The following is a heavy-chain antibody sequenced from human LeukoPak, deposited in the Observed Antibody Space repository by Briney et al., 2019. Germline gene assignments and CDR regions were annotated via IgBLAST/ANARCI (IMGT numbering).Heavy chain of an antibody. V-gene: IGHV3-23*01. CDR2: LSGSGAST. Sequence: GGSLRLSCAASGFIFSSYAMSWVRQAPGKGLEWVSTLSGSGASTSYADSVKGRSTISRDNSKNTLYLQMNSLRAEDTARYYCAKQKGYCSGGSCYYSDYWGQGTLVTVSS. D-gene: IGHD2-15*01. CDR1: GFIFSSYA. CDR3: AKQKGYCSGGSCYYSDY. J-gene: IGHJ4*02.